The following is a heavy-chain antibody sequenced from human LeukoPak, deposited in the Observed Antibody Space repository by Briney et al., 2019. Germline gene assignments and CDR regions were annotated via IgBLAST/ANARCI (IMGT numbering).Heavy chain of an antibody. Sequence: ASVKVSCKSSGYRFTANYIQWVRQAPGQGPEWMGWINPTNGVTTYAQDFQGRVTMSRDTSSSTTYMELSRLTSDDTAIYYCARDGPGHIVGVSYDFWGQGTLVTVSS. CDR2: INPTNGVT. D-gene: IGHD1-26*01. J-gene: IGHJ4*02. CDR3: ARDGPGHIVGVSYDF. CDR1: GYRFTANY. V-gene: IGHV1-2*02.